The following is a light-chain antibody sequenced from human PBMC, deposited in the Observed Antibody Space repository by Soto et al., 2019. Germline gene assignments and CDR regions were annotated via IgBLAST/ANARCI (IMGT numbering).Light chain of an antibody. CDR2: GAS. J-gene: IGKJ1*01. V-gene: IGKV3-15*01. Sequence: EIVMTQSPATLSVSPGERATLSCRASQSVSSNLAWYQQKPGQAPRLLIYGASTRATGVPARISGSASGTEFTLNISSLQSEDFAVYSCQQYNTWPPTFGQGSKG. CDR3: QQYNTWPPT. CDR1: QSVSSN.